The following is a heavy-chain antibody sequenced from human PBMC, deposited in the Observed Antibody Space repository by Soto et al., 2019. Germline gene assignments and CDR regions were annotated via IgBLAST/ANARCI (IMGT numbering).Heavy chain of an antibody. Sequence: SETLSLTCSVSNGSISGFYWTWIRQPPGKILEWIGYIHYSGRTDYNPSLTSRATMSVDTSKNQFSLNLKSITAADTAVYYCVRVGAGIGNQFDAWGRGTLVTVSS. V-gene: IGHV4-59*12. CDR2: IHYSGRT. CDR3: VRVGAGIGNQFDA. J-gene: IGHJ4*02. D-gene: IGHD3-10*01. CDR1: NGSISGFY.